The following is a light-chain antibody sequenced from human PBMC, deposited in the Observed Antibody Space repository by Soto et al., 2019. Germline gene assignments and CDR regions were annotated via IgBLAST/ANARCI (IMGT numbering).Light chain of an antibody. CDR3: QAWESSSYVV. J-gene: IGLJ2*01. V-gene: IGLV3-1*01. CDR1: KLGDKY. CDR2: QDS. Sequence: SYELTQPPSVSVSPGQTASITCSGDKLGDKYACWYQQKPGQSPVLVIYQDSKRPSGIPERFSGSNSGNTATLTISGTQAMDEADYYCQAWESSSYVVFGGGTKVTVL.